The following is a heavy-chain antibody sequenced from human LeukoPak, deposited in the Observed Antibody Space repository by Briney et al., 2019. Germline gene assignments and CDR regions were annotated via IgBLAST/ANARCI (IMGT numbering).Heavy chain of an antibody. CDR3: ARPMLGGSGIWSPENAFDI. D-gene: IGHD3-10*01. CDR2: IKDSGRT. Sequence: PSETLSLTCAVSGGSISTNWWSWVRQPPGKGLEWIGEIKDSGRTNYNTSLTGRVTISIDTSKNQFSLKLTSVTAADTAVYYCARPMLGGSGIWSPENAFDIWGQGTMATVSS. CDR1: GGSISTNW. J-gene: IGHJ3*02. V-gene: IGHV4-4*02.